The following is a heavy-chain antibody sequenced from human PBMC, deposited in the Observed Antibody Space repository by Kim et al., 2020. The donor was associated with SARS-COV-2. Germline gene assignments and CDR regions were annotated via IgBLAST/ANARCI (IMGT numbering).Heavy chain of an antibody. V-gene: IGHV5-51*01. J-gene: IGHJ5*01. CDR1: GYSFTSYW. CDR3: ARRLYNIVPGVHNWIDA. D-gene: IGHD1-20*01. Sequence: GESLKISCKGSGYSFTSYWIGWVRQMPGKGLEWMGIIYPGDSDTRYSPSFQGQVTISADKSISTTYLQWSSLKASDTAMYYCARRLYNIVPGVHNWIDAWGQGTLVTVSS. CDR2: IYPGDSDT.